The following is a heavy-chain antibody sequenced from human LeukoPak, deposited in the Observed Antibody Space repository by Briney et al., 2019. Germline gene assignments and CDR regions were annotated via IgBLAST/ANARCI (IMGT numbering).Heavy chain of an antibody. J-gene: IGHJ2*01. D-gene: IGHD4-17*01. CDR1: GFTVSSNY. Sequence: PGRSLRLSCAASGFTVSSNYMSWVRQAPGKGLEWVSLIYSGGSIYYADSVEGRFTISRDNSKNMVYFQMNSLRAEDTAVYYCSRAFYGDYTGPWYFDLWGRGTLVTVSS. CDR2: IYSGGSI. CDR3: SRAFYGDYTGPWYFDL. V-gene: IGHV3-53*01.